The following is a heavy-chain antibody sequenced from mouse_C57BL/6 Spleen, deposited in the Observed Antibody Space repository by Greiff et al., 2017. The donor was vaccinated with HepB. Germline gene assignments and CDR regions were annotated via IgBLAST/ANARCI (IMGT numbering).Heavy chain of an antibody. J-gene: IGHJ4*01. D-gene: IGHD2-2*01. CDR1: GYTSTDYE. CDR2: IDPETGGT. V-gene: IGHV1-15*01. Sequence: QVQLQQSGAELVRPGASVTLSCKASGYTSTDYEMHWVKQTPVHGLEWIGAIDPETGGTAYNQKFKGKAILTADKSSSTAYMELRSLTSEDSAVYYCTRSAVGLRAMDYWGQGTSVTVSS. CDR3: TRSAVGLRAMDY.